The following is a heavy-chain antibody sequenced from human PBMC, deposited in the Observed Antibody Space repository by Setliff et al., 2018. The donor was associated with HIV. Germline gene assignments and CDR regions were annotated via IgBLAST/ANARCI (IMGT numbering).Heavy chain of an antibody. CDR1: GYTFTGFY. CDR3: ARGAWYTSGRYSSRYLDV. D-gene: IGHD6-19*01. CDR2: MNSNSGNT. Sequence: ASVKVSCKPSGYTFTGFYIHWVRQAPRQGLEWMGWMNSNSGNTGYAQKFQGRVSMTRDTSIRTAYMELSSLRSEDTAVYYCARGAWYTSGRYSSRYLDVWGKGTTVTVSS. V-gene: IGHV1-8*02. J-gene: IGHJ6*03.